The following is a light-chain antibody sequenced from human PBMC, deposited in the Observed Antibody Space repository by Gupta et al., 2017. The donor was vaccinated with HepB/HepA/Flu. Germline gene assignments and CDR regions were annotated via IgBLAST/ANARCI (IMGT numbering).Light chain of an antibody. J-gene: IGKJ4*01. Sequence: EIVLTQSPATLSLSPGERATLSCRASQSVSSYLAWYQQKPGQAPRLLIYDASNRATGIPARFSGSGSATEFTLTISSLEPEDFAVYDCQQRSYWPLTFGGGTKVDIK. V-gene: IGKV3-11*01. CDR2: DAS. CDR3: QQRSYWPLT. CDR1: QSVSSY.